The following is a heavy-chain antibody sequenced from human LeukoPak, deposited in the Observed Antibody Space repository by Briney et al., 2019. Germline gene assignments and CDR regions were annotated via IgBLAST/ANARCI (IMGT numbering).Heavy chain of an antibody. CDR1: GGSISSYY. J-gene: IGHJ5*02. V-gene: IGHV4-59*01. CDR2: IYYSGST. Sequence: SENLSLTCTVSGGSISSYYWSWIRQPPGKGLEWIGYIYYSGSTNYNPSLKSRVTISVDTSKNQFSLKLSSVTAADTAVYYCARETLVWFGELFYNWFDPWGQGTLVTVSS. D-gene: IGHD3-10*01. CDR3: ARETLVWFGELFYNWFDP.